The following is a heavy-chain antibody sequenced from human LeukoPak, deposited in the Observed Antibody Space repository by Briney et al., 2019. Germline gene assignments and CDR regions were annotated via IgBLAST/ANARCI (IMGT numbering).Heavy chain of an antibody. V-gene: IGHV3-15*01. D-gene: IGHD6-13*01. CDR2: IKSKTDGGTT. J-gene: IGHJ6*03. CDR1: GFTFSNAW. Sequence: GGSLRLSCAASGFTFSNAWMSWVRQAPGKGLEWVGRIKSKTDGGTTDYAAPVKGRFTISRDDSKNTLYLQMNSLKTEDTAVYYCTTDSSSFQTYYYYYYYMDVWGKGTTVTVSS. CDR3: TTDSSSFQTYYYYYYYMDV.